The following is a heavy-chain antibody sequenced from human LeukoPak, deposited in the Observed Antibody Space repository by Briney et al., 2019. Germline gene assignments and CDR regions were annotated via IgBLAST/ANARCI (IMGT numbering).Heavy chain of an antibody. J-gene: IGHJ4*02. CDR2: ISSDGSST. CDR1: GFTFSNYW. CDR3: ARAAYSDYSLGF. Sequence: GGSLRLSCAASGFTFSNYWMHWVRQAPGKGLVWVSRISSDGSSTSYADSVKGRFTISRDNAKNTLYLQMNSLRAEDTAVYYCARAAYSDYSLGFWGQGTLVTVSS. D-gene: IGHD5-12*01. V-gene: IGHV3-74*01.